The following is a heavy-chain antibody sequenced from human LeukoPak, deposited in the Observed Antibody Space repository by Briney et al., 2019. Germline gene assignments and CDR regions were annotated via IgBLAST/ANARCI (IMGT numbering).Heavy chain of an antibody. CDR1: GFTFSSYA. V-gene: IGHV3-23*01. D-gene: IGHD5-12*01. CDR2: ISGSGGST. Sequence: PSGGSLRLSCAASGFTFSSYAMSWVRQAPGKGLEWVSVISGSGGSTFYADSVKGRFTISRDNSKNTLYLQMNSLRAEDTAVYYCAKTRYSGYGGDNFDYWGQGTLVTVSS. J-gene: IGHJ4*02. CDR3: AKTRYSGYGGDNFDY.